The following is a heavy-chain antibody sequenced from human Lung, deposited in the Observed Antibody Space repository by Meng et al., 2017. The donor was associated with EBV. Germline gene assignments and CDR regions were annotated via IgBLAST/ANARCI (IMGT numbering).Heavy chain of an antibody. CDR3: ARDSRHCTSASCYSWYFDL. V-gene: IGHV1-2*06. CDR1: GYTFTGYY. D-gene: IGHD2-2*02. Sequence: QGHLGQFGDEVKKPGASVKFSCKASGYTFTGYYLHWVRQAPGQGLEWMGRINPNSGATEYAQNFQGRVTMTRDTSISTAYMELSRLRSDDTAVYYCARDSRHCTSASCYSWYFDLWGRGTLVTVSS. J-gene: IGHJ2*01. CDR2: INPNSGAT.